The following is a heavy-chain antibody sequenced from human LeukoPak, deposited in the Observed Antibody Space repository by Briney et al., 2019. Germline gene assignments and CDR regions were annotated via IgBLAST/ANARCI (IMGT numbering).Heavy chain of an antibody. V-gene: IGHV4-59*01. CDR2: IYYSGST. J-gene: IGHJ6*02. CDR3: ARGPLSDFWSGYTYYYGMDV. Sequence: TSETLSLTCTVSGGSISSYYWSWIRQPPGKGLEWIGYIYYSGSTNYNPSLKSRVTISVDTSKNQFSLKLSSVTAADTAVYYCARGPLSDFWSGYTYYYGMDVWGQGTTVTVSS. D-gene: IGHD3-3*01. CDR1: GGSISSYY.